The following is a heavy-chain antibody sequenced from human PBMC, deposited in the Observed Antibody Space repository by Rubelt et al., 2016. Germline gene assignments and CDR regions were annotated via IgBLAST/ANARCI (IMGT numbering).Heavy chain of an antibody. D-gene: IGHD3-10*01. J-gene: IGHJ4*02. CDR3: ARERTRPLGALDS. Sequence: QVQLQQWGAGLLKPSQTLSLTCTVSGGSISSGGYYWSWIRQHPGKGLEWMWSIYYSGRAAYTPPLDSRPYISLDTSKNQVSLRLNSMTAAATAVYYWARERTRPLGALDSWGQGTLVTVSS. CDR2: IYYSGRA. CDR1: GGSISSGGYY. V-gene: IGHV4-31*03.